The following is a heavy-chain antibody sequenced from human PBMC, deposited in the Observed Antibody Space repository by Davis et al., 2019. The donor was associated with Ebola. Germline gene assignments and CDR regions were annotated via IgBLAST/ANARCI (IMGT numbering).Heavy chain of an antibody. CDR3: ARAYSSGWYPWGDY. Sequence: MPSETLSLTCAVYGGSFSGYYWSWIRQPPGKGLEWIGEINHSGSTNYNPSLKSRVTISVDTSKNQFSLKLSSVTAADTAVYYCARAYSSGWYPWGDYWGQGTQVTVSS. J-gene: IGHJ4*02. V-gene: IGHV4-34*01. CDR2: INHSGST. CDR1: GGSFSGYY. D-gene: IGHD6-19*01.